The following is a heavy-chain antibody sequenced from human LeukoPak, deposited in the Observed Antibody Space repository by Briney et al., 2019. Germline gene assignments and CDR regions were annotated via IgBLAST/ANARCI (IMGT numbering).Heavy chain of an antibody. D-gene: IGHD3-22*01. CDR1: GGSFSGYY. CDR2: INHSGST. V-gene: IGHV4-34*01. Sequence: PSETLSLTCAVYGGSFSGYYWSWIRQPPGKGLEWIGEINHSGSTNYNPSLKSRVTISVDTSKNRFSLKLSSVTAADTAVYYCARRMRFTYYYDSSGYYYGPFDYWGQGTLVTVSS. J-gene: IGHJ4*02. CDR3: ARRMRFTYYYDSSGYYYGPFDY.